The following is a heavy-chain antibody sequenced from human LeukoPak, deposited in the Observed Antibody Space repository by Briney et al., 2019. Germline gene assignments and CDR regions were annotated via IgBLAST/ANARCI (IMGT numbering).Heavy chain of an antibody. D-gene: IGHD5-24*01. CDR3: ARDPGDGYNYHDAFDI. Sequence: GASVKVSCKASGGTFSSYAISWVRQAPGQGLEWMGGIIPIFGTANYAQKFQGRVTVTADESTSTAYMELSSLRSEDTAVYYCARDPGDGYNYHDAFDIWGQGTMVTVSS. V-gene: IGHV1-69*13. J-gene: IGHJ3*02. CDR1: GGTFSSYA. CDR2: IIPIFGTA.